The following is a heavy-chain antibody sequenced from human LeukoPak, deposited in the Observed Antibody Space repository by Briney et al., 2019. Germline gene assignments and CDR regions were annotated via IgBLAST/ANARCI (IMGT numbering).Heavy chain of an antibody. CDR3: VRVWDGSSRGY. V-gene: IGHV3-30*03. CDR2: ISYDGSNK. D-gene: IGHD3-22*01. Sequence: GGSLRLSCAASGFTFSSYGMHWVRQAPGKGLEWVAVISYDGSNKYYADSVKDRFIISRDDSKNTLYLQMNSLRAEDTAVYYCVRVWDGSSRGYWGQGTLVTVSS. J-gene: IGHJ4*02. CDR1: GFTFSSYG.